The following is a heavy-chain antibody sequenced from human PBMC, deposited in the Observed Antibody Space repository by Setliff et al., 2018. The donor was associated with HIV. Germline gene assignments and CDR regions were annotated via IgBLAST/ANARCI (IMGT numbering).Heavy chain of an antibody. J-gene: IGHJ3*01. CDR2: IQQHGSEI. D-gene: IGHD1-1*01. CDR1: GYTFSSYW. CDR3: ARDHVVNGFDV. V-gene: IGHV3-7*01. Sequence: PGGSLRLSCAASGYTFSSYWMAWVRQCPGKGLEWVANIQQHGSEIHYVASVEGRFTVSRDNAKNSLSLQMNSLRAEDTAVYYCARDHVVNGFDVWGQGTMVTVSS.